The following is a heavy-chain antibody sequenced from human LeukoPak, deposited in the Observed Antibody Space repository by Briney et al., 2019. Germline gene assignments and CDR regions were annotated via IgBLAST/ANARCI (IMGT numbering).Heavy chain of an antibody. CDR1: GFTLSSYA. J-gene: IGHJ4*02. CDR2: ISGSGGST. D-gene: IGHD3-22*01. Sequence: GGSLRLSCAASGFTLSSYAMSWVPQAPGKGLEWVSAISGSGGSTYYADSVKGRFTISRDNSKNTLYLQMNSLRAEDTAVYYCAPLWAYYDSSGYTFDYWGQGTLVTVSS. CDR3: APLWAYYDSSGYTFDY. V-gene: IGHV3-23*01.